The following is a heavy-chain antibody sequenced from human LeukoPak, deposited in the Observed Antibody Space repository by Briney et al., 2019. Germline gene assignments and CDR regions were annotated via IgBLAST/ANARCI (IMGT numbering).Heavy chain of an antibody. V-gene: IGHV1-46*01. J-gene: IGHJ4*02. CDR3: ASHSSGYYYYHY. Sequence: ASVKVSCKASGYTFTSYYMHWVRQAPGQGLEWMGIINPSGGSTSYAQKFQGRVTMTRDMSTSTVYMELSSLRSEDTAVYYCASHSSGYYYYHYWGQGTLVTVSS. CDR2: INPSGGST. CDR1: GYTFTSYY. D-gene: IGHD3-22*01.